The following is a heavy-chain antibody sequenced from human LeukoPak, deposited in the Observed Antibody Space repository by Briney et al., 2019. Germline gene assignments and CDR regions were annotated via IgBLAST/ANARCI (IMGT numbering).Heavy chain of an antibody. V-gene: IGHV1-69*13. D-gene: IGHD2-2*01. CDR2: IIPIFGTA. J-gene: IGHJ4*02. CDR1: GGTFSSYA. CDR3: AAVVPAVMGYFDY. Sequence: ASVTVSCKASGGTFSSYALSWVRQAPGQGLEWMGGIIPIFGTANYAQKFQGRVTITADESTSTAYMELSSLRSEDTAVYHCAAVVPAVMGYFDYWGQGTLVTVSS.